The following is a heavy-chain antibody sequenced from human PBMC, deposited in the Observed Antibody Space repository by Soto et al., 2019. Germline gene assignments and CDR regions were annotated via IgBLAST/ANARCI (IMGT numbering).Heavy chain of an antibody. J-gene: IGHJ4*02. CDR3: ARELVAVAGTLDY. D-gene: IGHD6-19*01. CDR2: IYFSGRP. V-gene: IGHV4-59*01. Sequence: SETLSLTCTVSGGSINNYYWSWIRQPPGKGLEWIGYIYFSGRPYCNPSLKSRVTISVDTSKNQFSLRLSSVTAADTAVYYCARELVAVAGTLDYWGQGTLVTVSS. CDR1: GGSINNYY.